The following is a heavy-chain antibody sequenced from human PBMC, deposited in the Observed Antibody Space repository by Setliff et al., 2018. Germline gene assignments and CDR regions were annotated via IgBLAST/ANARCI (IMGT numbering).Heavy chain of an antibody. D-gene: IGHD5-18*01. CDR3: AREGVDTRSSTDYRYYMDV. V-gene: IGHV1-18*01. Sequence: GASVKVSCKASGYTFITYGVNWVRQAPGQGLEWMGWISAYNGNTNYAQNLQDRVTMTTDTSTSTAYMELRSLRSDDTAIYYCAREGVDTRSSTDYRYYMDVWGKGTTVTVSS. CDR1: GYTFITYG. J-gene: IGHJ6*03. CDR2: ISAYNGNT.